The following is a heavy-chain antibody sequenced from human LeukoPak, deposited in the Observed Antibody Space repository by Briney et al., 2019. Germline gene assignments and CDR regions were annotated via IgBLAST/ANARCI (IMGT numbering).Heavy chain of an antibody. CDR3: ARMVSAGDFWSGHPSEDFDL. CDR1: GYTFTSYD. CDR2: MNPNSGNT. D-gene: IGHD3-3*01. V-gene: IGHV1-8*01. Sequence: ASVKVSCKASGYTFTSYDINWVRQATGRGLEWMGWMNPNSGNTGYAQKFQGRVTMTRNTSISTAYMELSSLRSEDTAVYYCARMVSAGDFWSGHPSEDFDLWGRGTLVTVSS. J-gene: IGHJ2*01.